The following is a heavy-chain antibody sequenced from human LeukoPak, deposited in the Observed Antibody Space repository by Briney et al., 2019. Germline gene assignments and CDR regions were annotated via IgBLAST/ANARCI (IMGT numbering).Heavy chain of an antibody. D-gene: IGHD2-21*02. CDR1: GESFSGFF. Sequence: SETLSFTGAGYGESFSGFFWGWHPPSPGKGLKWIGEINHSGTTNYNQPLKSRVTISVDTSKNQFSLKMNSLTVADTALYYCARPLSVEVTAFAYWSQGTLVTVSS. V-gene: IGHV4-34*01. J-gene: IGHJ4*02. CDR3: ARPLSVEVTAFAY. CDR2: INHSGTT.